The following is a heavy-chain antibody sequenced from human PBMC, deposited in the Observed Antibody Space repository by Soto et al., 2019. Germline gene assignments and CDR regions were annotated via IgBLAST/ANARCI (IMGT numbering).Heavy chain of an antibody. CDR1: GYSLTAYA. D-gene: IGHD2-2*01. Sequence: ASVKVSCKTSGYSLTAYAMHWVRQAPGRSLEPMGWINADNSNTKVSQKFQGRVTITRDTSASTAYMELSSLRSEDTAVYYCARDSIVVVPAARLGGFDPWGQGTLVTVSS. CDR2: INADNSNT. J-gene: IGHJ5*02. CDR3: ARDSIVVVPAARLGGFDP. V-gene: IGHV1-3*01.